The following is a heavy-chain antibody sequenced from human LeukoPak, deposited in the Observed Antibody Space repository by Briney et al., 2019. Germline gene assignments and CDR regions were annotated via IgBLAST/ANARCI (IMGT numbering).Heavy chain of an antibody. D-gene: IGHD6-19*01. CDR1: GFTLSTYW. J-gene: IGHJ4*02. CDR3: ARESAGGPDY. Sequence: GGSLRLSCAASGFTLSTYWMSWVRQAPGKGLEWVANVKQDGSEQYYVDSVRGRFTISRDNAKNSLYLQMNSLRAEDTAIYYCARESAGGPDYWGQGTLVTVSS. CDR2: VKQDGSEQ. V-gene: IGHV3-7*05.